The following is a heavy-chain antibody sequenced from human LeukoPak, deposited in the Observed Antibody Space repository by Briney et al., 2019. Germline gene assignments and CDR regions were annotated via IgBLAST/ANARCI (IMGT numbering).Heavy chain of an antibody. D-gene: IGHD1-26*01. CDR1: GYSISSGYY. J-gene: IGHJ4*02. CDR3: ARHQSSGSYYLAFDY. CDR2: IYYSGNT. Sequence: SETLSLTCAVSGYSISSGYYWGWIRQPPGKGLEWIGTIYYSGNTYYSPSLKSRVPVSVETSKTQFSLSLSSVTASDTAVYYCARHQSSGSYYLAFDYWGQGTLVTVSS. V-gene: IGHV4-38-2*01.